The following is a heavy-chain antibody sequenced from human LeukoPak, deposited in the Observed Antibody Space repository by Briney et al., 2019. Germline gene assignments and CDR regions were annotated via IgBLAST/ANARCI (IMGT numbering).Heavy chain of an antibody. CDR2: VNTEGSEK. V-gene: IGHV3-7*04. D-gene: IGHD1-1*01. CDR3: ARDHPAWKISIDS. J-gene: IGHJ4*02. CDR1: GFTFTTYW. Sequence: QPGGSLRLSCAASGFTFTTYWMSWVRQAPEKGLEWVANVNTEGSEKYYVASVKGRFTISRDNAKSSLYLQMNSLRADDTAVYYCARDHPAWKISIDSWGRGTLVTLSS.